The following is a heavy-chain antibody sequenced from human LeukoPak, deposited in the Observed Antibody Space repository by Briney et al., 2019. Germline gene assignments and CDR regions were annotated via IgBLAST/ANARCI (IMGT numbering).Heavy chain of an antibody. CDR3: ARNPYYFDY. V-gene: IGHV4-39*07. J-gene: IGHJ4*02. CDR1: GGSISSSSYY. Sequence: SETLSLTCTVSGGSISSSSYYWGWIRQPPGKGLEWIGSIYYSGSTYYNPSLKGRVTISVDTSKNQFSLKLSSVTAADTAVYYCARNPYYFDYWGQGTLVTVSS. CDR2: IYYSGST.